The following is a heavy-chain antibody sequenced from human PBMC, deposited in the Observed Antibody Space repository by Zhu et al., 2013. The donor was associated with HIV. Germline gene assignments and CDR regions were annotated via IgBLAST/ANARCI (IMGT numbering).Heavy chain of an antibody. CDR3: ARSSDTLGRGFDY. J-gene: IGHJ4*02. V-gene: IGHV1-18*01. CDR1: GYSFDMFG. D-gene: IGHD5-18*01. CDR2: ITAYNGYT. Sequence: QVQLVQSGPEVKKPGASLKVSCKASGYSFDMFGITWVRQVPGQGLEWMGWITAYNGYTNYAQKFQGRVTMTTDTSTSTAYMELRSLRSDDTAVYYCARSSDTLGRGFDYWGQGTLVTVSS.